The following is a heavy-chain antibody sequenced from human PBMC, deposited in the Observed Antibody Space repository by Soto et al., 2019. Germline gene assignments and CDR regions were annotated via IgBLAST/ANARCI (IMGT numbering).Heavy chain of an antibody. J-gene: IGHJ4*01. CDR2: ISAYNGNT. CDR3: ARVREQLVIGDFDY. Sequence: QVQLVQSGAEVKKHGASVKVSCKASGYTFTSYGISWVRQAPGQGLAWMAWISAYNGNTNYAQKLQGRVTMTTDTSTSTAYMELRSLRSDDTAVYYCARVREQLVIGDFDYWGQGTLITVSS. D-gene: IGHD6-13*01. CDR1: GYTFTSYG. V-gene: IGHV1-18*01.